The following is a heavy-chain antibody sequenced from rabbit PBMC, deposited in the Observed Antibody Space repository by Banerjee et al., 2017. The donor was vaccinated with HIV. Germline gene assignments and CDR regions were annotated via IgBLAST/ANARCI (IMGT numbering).Heavy chain of an antibody. CDR2: IYTGDGDS. V-gene: IGHV1S40*01. Sequence: QSLEESGGGLVKPGASLTLTCTASGFTISSSYWICWVRQAPGKGLEWIACIYTGDGDSYYASWAKGRFTISRTSSTTVTLQMTSLTAADTATYLCARDLAGVIGWNFGLWGPGTLVTVS. J-gene: IGHJ4*01. D-gene: IGHD4-1*01. CDR1: GFTISSSYW. CDR3: ARDLAGVIGWNFGL.